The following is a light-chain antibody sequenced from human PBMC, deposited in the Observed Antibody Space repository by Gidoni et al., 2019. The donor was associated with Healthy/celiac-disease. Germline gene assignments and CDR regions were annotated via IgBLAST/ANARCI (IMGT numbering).Light chain of an antibody. CDR1: QSISSY. J-gene: IGKJ4*01. CDR3: QQSNSTPLT. CDR2: AAS. V-gene: IGKV1-39*01. Sequence: DIQMTQSPSSLPASLRARVTITCRASQSISSYLNWYQQKPGKAPKLLIYAASSLQSGVPSRFSGSGAGTDFTLTISSLQAEDVATYYCQQSNSTPLTFXGXTKVEIK.